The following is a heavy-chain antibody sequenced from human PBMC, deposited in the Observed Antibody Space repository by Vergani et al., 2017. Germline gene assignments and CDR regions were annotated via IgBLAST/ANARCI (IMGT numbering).Heavy chain of an antibody. CDR1: GGSISSGSYY. CDR3: ARARITMVRGVISNYGMDV. V-gene: IGHV4-61*02. J-gene: IGHJ6*02. Sequence: QVQLQESGPGLVQPSQTLSLTCTVSGGSISSGSYYWSWIRQPAGKGLEWIGRIYTSGSTNYNPSLKSRVTISVDTSKNQFSLKLSSVTAADTDVYYCARARITMVRGVISNYGMDVWGQGTTVTVSS. CDR2: IYTSGST. D-gene: IGHD3-10*01.